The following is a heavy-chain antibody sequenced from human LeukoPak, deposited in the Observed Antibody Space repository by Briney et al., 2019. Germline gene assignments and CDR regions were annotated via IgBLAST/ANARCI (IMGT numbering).Heavy chain of an antibody. D-gene: IGHD3-10*01. CDR1: GYSISSGYY. J-gene: IGHJ4*02. CDR2: IYHSGST. Sequence: SETLSLTCTVSGYSISSGYYWGWIRQPPGKGLEWIGSIYHSGSTYYNPSLKSRVTISVDTSKNQFSLKLSSVTAADTAVYYCARVGGLDPADHWGQGTLVTVSS. V-gene: IGHV4-38-2*02. CDR3: ARVGGLDPADH.